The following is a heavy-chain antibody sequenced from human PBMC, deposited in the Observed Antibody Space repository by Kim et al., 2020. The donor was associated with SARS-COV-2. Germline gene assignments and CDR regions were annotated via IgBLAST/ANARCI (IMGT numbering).Heavy chain of an antibody. J-gene: IGHJ4*02. Sequence: SETLSLTCTVSGGSISSSSYYWGWIRQPPGKGLEWIGSIYYSGSTYYNPSLKSRVTISVDTSKNQFSLKLSSVTAADTAVYYCARFRWGMRFDYWGQGTLVTVSS. CDR3: ARFRWGMRFDY. CDR2: IYYSGST. CDR1: GGSISSSSYY. D-gene: IGHD3-16*01. V-gene: IGHV4-39*01.